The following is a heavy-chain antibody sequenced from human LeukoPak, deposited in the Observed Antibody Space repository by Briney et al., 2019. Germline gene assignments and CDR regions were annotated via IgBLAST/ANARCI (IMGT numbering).Heavy chain of an antibody. Sequence: PSETLSLTCAVSGGSISSNSYYWGWIRQPPGKGLEWIGEINHSGSTNYNPSLKSRVTISVDTSKNQFSLKLSSVTAADTAVYYSARGSKTYYYDSSGYYSGGRGGYYYYMDVWGKGTTVTVSS. CDR2: INHSGST. V-gene: IGHV4-39*07. J-gene: IGHJ6*03. CDR1: GGSISSNSYY. CDR3: ARGSKTYYYDSSGYYSGGRGGYYYYMDV. D-gene: IGHD3-22*01.